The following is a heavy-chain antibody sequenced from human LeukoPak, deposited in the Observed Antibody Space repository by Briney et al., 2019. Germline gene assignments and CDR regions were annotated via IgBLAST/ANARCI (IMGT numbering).Heavy chain of an antibody. Sequence: GVSLRLSCATSGFIFRLHAMAWVRQAPGKGLELVSALSGSGTGPYYSDSVKGRFTISRDNSKNTLYLQMNSLRAEDTAVYYCAKDTPSVRYSYGNYWGQGTLVTVSS. CDR1: GFIFRLHA. V-gene: IGHV3-23*01. CDR2: LSGSGTGP. D-gene: IGHD5-18*01. J-gene: IGHJ4*02. CDR3: AKDTPSVRYSYGNY.